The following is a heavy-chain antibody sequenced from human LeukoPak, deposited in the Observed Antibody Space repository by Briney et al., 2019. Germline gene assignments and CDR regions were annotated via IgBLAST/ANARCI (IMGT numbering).Heavy chain of an antibody. D-gene: IGHD3-22*01. J-gene: IGHJ4*02. CDR3: ARAAYYDSSGLGYYFDY. Sequence: PGRSLRLSCAASGFTFSSYGMHWVRQAPGKGLEWVAVIWYDGSNKYYADSVKGRFTISRDNSKNTLYLQMGSLRAEDMAVYYCARAAYYDSSGLGYYFDYWGQGTLVTASS. CDR2: IWYDGSNK. V-gene: IGHV3-33*01. CDR1: GFTFSSYG.